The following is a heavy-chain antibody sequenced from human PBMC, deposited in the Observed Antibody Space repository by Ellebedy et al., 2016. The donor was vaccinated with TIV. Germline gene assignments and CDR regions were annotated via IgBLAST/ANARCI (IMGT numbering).Heavy chain of an antibody. D-gene: IGHD6-13*01. CDR2: ISGSGGST. J-gene: IGHJ4*02. Sequence: GGSLRLXCAASGFTFSSYSMNWVRQAPGKGLEWVSAISGSGGSTYYADSVKGRFTISRDNSKNTLYLQMNSLRAEDTAVYYCAKAVGGRSSWSNYWGQGTLVNVSS. V-gene: IGHV3-23*01. CDR1: GFTFSSYS. CDR3: AKAVGGRSSWSNY.